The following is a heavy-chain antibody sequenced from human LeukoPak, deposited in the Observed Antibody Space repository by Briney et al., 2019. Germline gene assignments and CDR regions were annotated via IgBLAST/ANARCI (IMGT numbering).Heavy chain of an antibody. V-gene: IGHV3-30*04. D-gene: IGHD4-17*01. J-gene: IGHJ3*02. CDR3: ARKDYGVYVWFFGAFDI. CDR2: ISYDGSNK. Sequence: GRSLRLSCAASGFTFSSYAMHWVRQAPGKGLEWVAVISYDGSNKYYADSVKGRFTISRDNSKNTLYLQMNSLRAEDTAVYYCARKDYGVYVWFFGAFDIWGQGTMVTVSS. CDR1: GFTFSSYA.